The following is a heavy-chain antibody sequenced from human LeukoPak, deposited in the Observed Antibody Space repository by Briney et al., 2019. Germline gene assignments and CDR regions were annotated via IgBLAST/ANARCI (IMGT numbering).Heavy chain of an antibody. J-gene: IGHJ5*02. Sequence: SETLSRTCAVYGGSFSGYYWSWIRQPPGKGLEWIGEINHSGSTNYNPSLKSRVTISVDTSKNQFSLKLSSVTAADTAVYYCARSLDGDCSSTSCYNWFDPWGQGTLVTVSS. V-gene: IGHV4-34*01. D-gene: IGHD2-2*03. CDR2: INHSGST. CDR1: GGSFSGYY. CDR3: ARSLDGDCSSTSCYNWFDP.